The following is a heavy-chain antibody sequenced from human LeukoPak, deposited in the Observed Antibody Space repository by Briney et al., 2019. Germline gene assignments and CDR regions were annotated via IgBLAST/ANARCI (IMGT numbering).Heavy chain of an antibody. CDR2: IKQDGSEK. CDR1: GFTFSSYW. Sequence: GGSLRLSCAASGFTFSSYWMSWVRQAPGKGLEWVANIKQDGSEKYYVDSVKGRFTISRDNAKNTLYLQMNSLRAEDTAVYYGAKAGDSSSSPLFLDSGQGTLVTVSS. D-gene: IGHD6-6*01. J-gene: IGHJ4*02. CDR3: AKAGDSSSSPLFLD. V-gene: IGHV3-7*03.